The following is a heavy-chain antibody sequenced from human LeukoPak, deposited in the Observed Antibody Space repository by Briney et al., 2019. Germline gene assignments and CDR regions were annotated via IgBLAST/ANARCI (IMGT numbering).Heavy chain of an antibody. CDR3: AKDIRSGIEALDI. J-gene: IGHJ3*02. CDR2: IWYDGSNK. CDR1: GFTFSSYG. Sequence: GRSLRLSCAASGFTFSSYGMHWVRQAPGKGLEWVAVIWYDGSNKYYADSVKGRFTISRDNSKNTLYLQMNSLRAEDTAVYYCAKDIRSGIEALDIWGQGTMVTVSS. V-gene: IGHV3-33*06.